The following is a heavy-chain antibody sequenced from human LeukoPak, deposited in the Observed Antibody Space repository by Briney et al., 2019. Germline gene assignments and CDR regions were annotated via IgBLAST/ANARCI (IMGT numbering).Heavy chain of an antibody. CDR1: GFTFSSYA. D-gene: IGHD2-2*01. Sequence: PGGSLRLSCAASGFTFSSYAMSWVRQAPGKGLEWVSAISGSGGSTYYADSVKGRFTISRDNSKNTLYLQMNSLRAEDTAVYYCAKDPRPNMLLIVVVPAAPVSWGQGTMVTVSS. CDR2: ISGSGGST. CDR3: AKDPRPNMLLIVVVPAAPVS. J-gene: IGHJ3*01. V-gene: IGHV3-23*01.